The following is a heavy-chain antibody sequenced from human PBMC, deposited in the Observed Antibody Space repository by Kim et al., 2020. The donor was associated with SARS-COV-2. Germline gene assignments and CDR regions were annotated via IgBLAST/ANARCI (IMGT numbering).Heavy chain of an antibody. CDR2: IYYSGST. CDR3: ALIHDDYGDYAFDY. V-gene: IGHV4-39*01. D-gene: IGHD4-17*01. J-gene: IGHJ4*02. CDR1: GGSISSSSYY. Sequence: SETLSLTCTVSGGSISSSSYYWGWIRQPPGKGLEWIGSIYYSGSTYYNPSLKSRVTISVDTSKNQFSLKLSSVTAADTAVYYCALIHDDYGDYAFDYWGQGTLVTVSS.